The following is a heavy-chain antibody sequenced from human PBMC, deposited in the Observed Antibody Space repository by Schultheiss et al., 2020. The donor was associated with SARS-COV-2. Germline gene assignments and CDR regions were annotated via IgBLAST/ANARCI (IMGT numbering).Heavy chain of an antibody. CDR2: IWYDGSNK. CDR3: ARDGGIAARNDAFDI. Sequence: GGSLRLSCSASGFTFSSYGMHWVRQAPGKGLEWVAVIWYDGSNKYYADSVKGRFTISRDNSKNTLYLQMNSLRAEDTAVYYCARDGGIAARNDAFDIWGQGTMVTVSS. V-gene: IGHV3-33*08. J-gene: IGHJ3*02. CDR1: GFTFSSYG. D-gene: IGHD6-6*01.